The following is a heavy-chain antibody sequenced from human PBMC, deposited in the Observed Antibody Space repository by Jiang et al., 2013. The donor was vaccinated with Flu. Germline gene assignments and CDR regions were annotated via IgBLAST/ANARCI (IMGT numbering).Heavy chain of an antibody. V-gene: IGHV4-61*02. D-gene: IGHD3-3*01. CDR3: ASSYYDFWSGSETYFDY. CDR1: SYY. Sequence: SYYWSWIRQPAGRGLEWIGRIYTSGSTNYNPSLKSRVTISVDTSKNQFSLKLSSVTAADTAVYYCASSYYDFWSGSETYFDYWGQGTLVTVSS. CDR2: IYTSGST. J-gene: IGHJ4*02.